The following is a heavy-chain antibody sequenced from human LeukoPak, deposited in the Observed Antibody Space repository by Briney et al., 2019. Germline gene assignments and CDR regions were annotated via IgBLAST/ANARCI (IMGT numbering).Heavy chain of an antibody. Sequence: GGSLRLSCAASGFTFSSYWMSWVRQAPGKGLEWVSFISSSSTYIYYADSVKGRFTISRDTAKNSLYLQMNSLRAEDTAIYYCARDPRVGERSLEWSGYHYYMDVWGKGTTVIVSS. J-gene: IGHJ6*03. CDR2: ISSSSTYI. V-gene: IGHV3-21*01. CDR3: ARDPRVGERSLEWSGYHYYMDV. D-gene: IGHD3-3*01. CDR1: GFTFSSYW.